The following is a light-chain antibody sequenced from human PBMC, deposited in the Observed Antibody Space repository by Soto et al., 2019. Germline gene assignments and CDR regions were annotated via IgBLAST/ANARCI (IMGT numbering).Light chain of an antibody. CDR1: QTISSN. CDR3: QQYDNWPPT. Sequence: EILMTQSPATLSVSPGERATLSYRASQTISSNLAWYQHKPGQAPRLLFYGASNRATGIPARFTGSGSGTEFTLTISSLQSEDFAVYSCQQYDNWPPTFGGGTKVEIK. V-gene: IGKV3-15*01. CDR2: GAS. J-gene: IGKJ4*01.